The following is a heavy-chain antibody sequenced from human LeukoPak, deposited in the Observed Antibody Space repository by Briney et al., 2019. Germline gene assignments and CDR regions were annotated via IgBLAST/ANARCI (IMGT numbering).Heavy chain of an antibody. CDR1: GFAFSTYW. J-gene: IGHJ4*02. V-gene: IGHV3-74*01. CDR2: INPEGAST. Sequence: GGSLRLTCTASGFAFSTYWMFWVRHAPGKGLVWVSQINPEGASTTYGDPAKGRFTASRDNAKHALHLQMNSLRVDDTAVYYCARGTAITAGLDFCGQGTLVTVSS. CDR3: ARGTAITAGLDF. D-gene: IGHD6-19*01.